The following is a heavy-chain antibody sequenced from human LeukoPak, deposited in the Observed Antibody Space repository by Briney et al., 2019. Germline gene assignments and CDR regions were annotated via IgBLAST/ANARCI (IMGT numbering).Heavy chain of an antibody. CDR2: IYHSGST. V-gene: IGHV4-34*01. CDR3: ASLTRADTAMVLISYFDL. D-gene: IGHD5-18*01. Sequence: SETLSLTCAVYGGSFSGYYWSWIRQPPGKGLEWIGEIYHSGSTNYNPSLKSRVTISVDKSKNQFSLKLSSVTAADTAVYYCASLTRADTAMVLISYFDLWGRGTLVTVSS. J-gene: IGHJ2*01. CDR1: GGSFSGYY.